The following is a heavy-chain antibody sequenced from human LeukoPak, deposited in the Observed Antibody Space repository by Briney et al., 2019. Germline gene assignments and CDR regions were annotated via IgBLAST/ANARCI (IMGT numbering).Heavy chain of an antibody. V-gene: IGHV4-31*03. CDR1: GGSIVDGDCY. CDR2: IYYSGST. J-gene: IGHJ5*02. Sequence: PSQTLSLTCTVSGGSIVDGDCYWIWIRQHPGKGLEWIGHIYYSGSTFYNASLKSRVTISVDTSKSQFSLKMRSVTAADTAVYYCARLPYSDILTGSNWFDPWGQGILVTVSS. CDR3: ARLPYSDILTGSNWFDP. D-gene: IGHD3-9*01.